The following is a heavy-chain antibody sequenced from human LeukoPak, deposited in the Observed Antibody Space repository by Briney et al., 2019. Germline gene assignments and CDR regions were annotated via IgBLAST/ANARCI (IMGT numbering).Heavy chain of an antibody. CDR2: MNPNSGNT. CDR1: GYTFTSYD. D-gene: IGHD3-10*01. Sequence: GASVKVSCKASGYTFTSYDINWVRQATGQGLEWIGWMNPNSGNTGYAQKFQGRVTMTRNTSISTAYMELSSLRSEDTAVYYCARGGRSYYYGSGRWGKFDPWGQGTLVTVSS. CDR3: ARGGRSYYYGSGRWGKFDP. V-gene: IGHV1-8*01. J-gene: IGHJ5*02.